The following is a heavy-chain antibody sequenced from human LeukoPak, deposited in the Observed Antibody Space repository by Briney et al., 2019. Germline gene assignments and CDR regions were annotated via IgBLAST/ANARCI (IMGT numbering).Heavy chain of an antibody. CDR1: GDSISSSSYF. Sequence: SETLSLTCTVSGDSISSSSYFWVWVRQPPGKGLEWVADIYYNGHTSYNPSLKSRVTISVDASRNQFSLKLTSVTAADTAVYYCARRRYVSAWTDSWGQGTLVTVSS. V-gene: IGHV4-39*01. CDR3: ARRRYVSAWTDS. D-gene: IGHD6-19*01. J-gene: IGHJ4*02. CDR2: IYYNGHT.